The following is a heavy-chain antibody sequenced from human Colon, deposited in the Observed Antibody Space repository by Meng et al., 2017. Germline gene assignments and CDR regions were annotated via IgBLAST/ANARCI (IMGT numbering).Heavy chain of an antibody. V-gene: IGHV4-31*03. Sequence: QVHLQESGPGLVKPSETLSLTCTVSGFSISTGGYYWTWIRQHPGKGLEWIGYIYVSGNTYYNPSLQSRVTISADTSGNQFSLKLTSLTAADTAVYYCARDKLSHFDFWGQGTLVTVSS. J-gene: IGHJ4*02. CDR3: ARDKLSHFDF. CDR1: GFSISTGGYY. CDR2: IYVSGNT. D-gene: IGHD1-1*01.